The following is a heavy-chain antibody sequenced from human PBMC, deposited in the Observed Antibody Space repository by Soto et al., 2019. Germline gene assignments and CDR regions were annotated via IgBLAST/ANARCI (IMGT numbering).Heavy chain of an antibody. CDR3: ERVCLWFMLYYMDV. V-gene: IGHV1-8*01. J-gene: IGHJ6*03. Sequence: QVQLVQSGAEVKKPGASVKVSCKASGYTFTSYDINLVRQATGQGLEWMGWMNPNSGNTVYAQKFQGRVTMTRNTSISTAYMELSSLRSEDKAVYYCERVCLWFMLYYMDVWGKGTTVTVAS. CDR1: GYTFTSYD. D-gene: IGHD2-8*01. CDR2: MNPNSGNT.